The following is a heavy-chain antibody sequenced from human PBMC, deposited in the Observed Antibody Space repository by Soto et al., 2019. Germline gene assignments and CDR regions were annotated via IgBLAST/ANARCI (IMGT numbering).Heavy chain of an antibody. V-gene: IGHV3-33*01. Sequence: QVQLVESGGGVVQPGRSLRLSCAASGFTFSSYGMHWVRQAPGKWLEWVAVIWYDGSNKYYADSVKGRFTISRDNSKNTLYLKMNSLRAEDTAVYYCARGGSFSVDYWGQGTLVTVSS. CDR2: IWYDGSNK. D-gene: IGHD1-26*01. J-gene: IGHJ4*02. CDR1: GFTFSSYG. CDR3: ARGGSFSVDY.